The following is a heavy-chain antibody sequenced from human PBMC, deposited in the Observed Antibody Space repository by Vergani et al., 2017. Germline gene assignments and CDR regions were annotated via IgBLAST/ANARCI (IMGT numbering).Heavy chain of an antibody. CDR1: GFTFSSYS. CDR2: ISSSSSYI. Sequence: VQLVESGGGVVQPGRSLRLSCAASGFTFSSYSMNWVRQAPGKGLEWVSSISSSSSYIYYADSVKGRFTISRDNAKNSLYLQMNSLRAEDTAVYYCARDRGEGAFEIWGQGTMVTVSS. V-gene: IGHV3-21*01. J-gene: IGHJ3*02. D-gene: IGHD5-24*01. CDR3: ARDRGEGAFEI.